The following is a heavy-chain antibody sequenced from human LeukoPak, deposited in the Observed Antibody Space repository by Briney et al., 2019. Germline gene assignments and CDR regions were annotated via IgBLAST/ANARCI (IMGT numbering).Heavy chain of an antibody. Sequence: PSETLSLTCTVSGGSVSGYYWSWIRQPPGKGLEWIGYIYYSGSTNYNPSLMSRVAISADTSKNHFSLRLSSVTAADTAVYYCARTYGDYLNFDYWGQGTLVTVAS. V-gene: IGHV4-59*02. CDR1: GGSVSGYY. CDR3: ARTYGDYLNFDY. CDR2: IYYSGST. D-gene: IGHD4-17*01. J-gene: IGHJ4*02.